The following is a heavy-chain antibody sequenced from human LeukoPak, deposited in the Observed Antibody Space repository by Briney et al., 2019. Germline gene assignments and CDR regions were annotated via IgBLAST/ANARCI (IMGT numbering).Heavy chain of an antibody. J-gene: IGHJ3*01. Sequence: ASVRVSCKASGYTFTIYHIDWVRQAPGQGPEWMGWMNAKSGHTGYSQKLEGRVTMTRDTSTNTAYLELSGLRSEDTAVYFCATSRNFDILSGSSPPSAFDVWGQGTMVTVSS. CDR3: ATSRNFDILSGSSPPSAFDV. CDR2: MNAKSGHT. V-gene: IGHV1-8*01. D-gene: IGHD3-9*01. CDR1: GYTFTIYH.